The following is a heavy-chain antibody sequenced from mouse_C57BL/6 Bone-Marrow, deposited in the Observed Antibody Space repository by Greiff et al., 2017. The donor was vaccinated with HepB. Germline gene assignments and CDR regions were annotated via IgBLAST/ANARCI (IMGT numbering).Heavy chain of an antibody. V-gene: IGHV5-6*01. Sequence: EVQLVESGGDLVKPGGSLKLSCAASGFTFSSYGMSWVRQTPDKRLEWVATISSGGSYTYYPDSVKGRFTISRDNAKNTLYLQMSSLKSEDTAMYYCARQEGYYYGRYFDVWGTGTTVTVSS. CDR1: GFTFSSYG. CDR3: ARQEGYYYGRYFDV. J-gene: IGHJ1*03. CDR2: ISSGGSYT. D-gene: IGHD1-1*01.